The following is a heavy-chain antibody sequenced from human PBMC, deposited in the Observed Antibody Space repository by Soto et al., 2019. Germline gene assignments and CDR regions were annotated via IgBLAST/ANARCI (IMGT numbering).Heavy chain of an antibody. Sequence: SETLSLTCTVSGGSISSGVYYWSWIRQHPGKGLEWIGYIYCSGSTYYNPSLKSRVTISVDTSKNQFSLKLSSVTAADTAVYYCARSGTLRWTLYWGQGTLVTVSS. D-gene: IGHD4-17*01. V-gene: IGHV4-31*03. CDR1: GGSISSGVYY. CDR3: ARSGTLRWTLY. CDR2: IYCSGST. J-gene: IGHJ4*02.